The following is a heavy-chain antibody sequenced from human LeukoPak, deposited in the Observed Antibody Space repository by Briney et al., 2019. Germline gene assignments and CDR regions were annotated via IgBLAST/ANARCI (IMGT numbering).Heavy chain of an antibody. Sequence: PSETLSLTCTVSGGSLSSGDYYWSWIRQPPGKGLEWIGYIYYSGSTYYNPSLKSRVTISVDTSKNQFSLKLSSVTAADTAVYYCARVRGIRFLEWLSFDYWGQGTLVTVSS. CDR1: GGSLSSGDYY. D-gene: IGHD3-3*01. J-gene: IGHJ4*02. CDR3: ARVRGIRFLEWLSFDY. V-gene: IGHV4-30-4*01. CDR2: IYYSGST.